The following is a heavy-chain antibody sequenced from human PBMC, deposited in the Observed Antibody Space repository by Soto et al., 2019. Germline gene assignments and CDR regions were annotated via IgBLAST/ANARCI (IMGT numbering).Heavy chain of an antibody. D-gene: IGHD3-22*01. J-gene: IGHJ3*02. Sequence: EVQLVESGGGLVQPGRSLRLSCAASGFTFDDYAMRWVRQAPGKGLEWVSGISGNSGSIGYADSVKGRFTISRDNAKNSLDLQMNSLRAEDTALYECAEVGIVVVAHDAFGIWGQGTMVTVSS. CDR3: AEVGIVVVAHDAFGI. CDR2: ISGNSGSI. CDR1: GFTFDDYA. V-gene: IGHV3-9*01.